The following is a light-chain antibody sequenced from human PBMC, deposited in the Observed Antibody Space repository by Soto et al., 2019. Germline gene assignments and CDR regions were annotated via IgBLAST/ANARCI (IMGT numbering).Light chain of an antibody. J-gene: IGLJ1*01. CDR2: EVS. Sequence: QSVLTQPASVSGSLGQSITISCTGTSSDVGGYNYVSWYQQHPGKAPKLMIYEVSNRPSGVSNRFSGSKSVNTASLTISGLQAEDEADYYCSSYPSSSTYVFGTGTKVTVL. CDR1: SSDVGGYNY. V-gene: IGLV2-14*01. CDR3: SSYPSSSTYV.